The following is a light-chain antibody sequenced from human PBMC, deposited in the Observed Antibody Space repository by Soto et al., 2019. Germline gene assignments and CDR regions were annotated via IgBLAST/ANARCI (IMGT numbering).Light chain of an antibody. V-gene: IGLV2-14*03. CDR1: TSDIGAYNY. J-gene: IGLJ3*02. Sequence: QSALTQPASVSGSPGQSITFSCTGTTSDIGAYNYVSWYQHHPGKAPKLLIYDVTDRTSGVSDRFSGSKSGTTASLPISGLQAEDDVDDFCSSYTTINTVVVFGGGTKLTVL. CDR2: DVT. CDR3: SSYTTINTVVV.